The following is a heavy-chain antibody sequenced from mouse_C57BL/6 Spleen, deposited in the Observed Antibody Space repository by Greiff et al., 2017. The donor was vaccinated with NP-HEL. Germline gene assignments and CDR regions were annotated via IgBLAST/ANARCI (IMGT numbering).Heavy chain of an antibody. CDR3: TNGYFDV. CDR1: GYTFTDYE. CDR2: IDPETGGT. J-gene: IGHJ1*03. Sequence: VQLQESGAELVRPGASVTLSCKASGYTFTDYEMHWVKQTPVHGLEWIGAIDPETGGTAYNQKFKGKAILTADKSSSTAYMELRSLTSEDSAVYYCTNGYFDVWGTGTTVTVSS. V-gene: IGHV1-15*01.